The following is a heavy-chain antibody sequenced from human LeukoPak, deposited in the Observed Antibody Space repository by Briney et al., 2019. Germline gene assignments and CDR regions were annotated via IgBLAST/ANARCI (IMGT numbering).Heavy chain of an antibody. J-gene: IGHJ4*02. CDR1: GGSISSYY. Sequence: SETLSLTCTVSGGSISSYYWSWIRQPAGKGLEWIGRMYASGITNYNPSLKSRVTMSVDTSKNQFSLKLSSVTAADTAVYYFARDSGYYTNPYYFDYWGQGTLVTVSS. V-gene: IGHV4-4*07. CDR2: MYASGIT. CDR3: ARDSGYYTNPYYFDY. D-gene: IGHD3-3*01.